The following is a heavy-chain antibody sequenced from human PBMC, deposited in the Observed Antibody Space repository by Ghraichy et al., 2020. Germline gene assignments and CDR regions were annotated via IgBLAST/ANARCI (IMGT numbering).Heavy chain of an antibody. Sequence: GGSLRLSCAASGFTFSSYWMSWVRQAPGKGLEWVANIKQDGSEKYYVDSVKGRFTISRDNAKNSLYLQMNSLRAEDTAVYYCARGTRGSGSYYNVYYFDYWGQGTLVTVSS. CDR3: ARGTRGSGSYYNVYYFDY. D-gene: IGHD3-10*01. V-gene: IGHV3-7*03. CDR1: GFTFSSYW. CDR2: IKQDGSEK. J-gene: IGHJ4*02.